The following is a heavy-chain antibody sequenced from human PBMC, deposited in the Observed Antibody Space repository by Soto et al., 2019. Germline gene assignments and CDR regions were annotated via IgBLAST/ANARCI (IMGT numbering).Heavy chain of an antibody. CDR3: ARTAYYYDSSGYYYVGYFDY. CDR1: GYSFTSYW. Sequence: GESLKISCKGSGYSFTSYWIGWVRQMPGKGPEWMGIIYPGDSDTRYSPSFQGQVTISADKSISTAYLQWSSLKASDTAMYYCARTAYYYDSSGYYYVGYFDYWGQGTLVTVSS. D-gene: IGHD3-22*01. V-gene: IGHV5-51*01. J-gene: IGHJ4*02. CDR2: IYPGDSDT.